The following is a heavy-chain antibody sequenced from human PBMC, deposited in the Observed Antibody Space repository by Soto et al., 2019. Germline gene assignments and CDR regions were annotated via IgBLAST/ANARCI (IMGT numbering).Heavy chain of an antibody. D-gene: IGHD3-3*01. Sequence: QVQLQQWGAGLLKPSETLSLTCAVYGGSFSGYYWSWIRQPPGKGLEWIGEINHSGSTNYNPSLKSRVTISVDTSKNQFSLKLSSVTAADTAVYYCASGNRYYDFWSGSYDYWGQGTLVTVSS. V-gene: IGHV4-34*01. CDR3: ASGNRYYDFWSGSYDY. CDR1: GGSFSGYY. J-gene: IGHJ4*02. CDR2: INHSGST.